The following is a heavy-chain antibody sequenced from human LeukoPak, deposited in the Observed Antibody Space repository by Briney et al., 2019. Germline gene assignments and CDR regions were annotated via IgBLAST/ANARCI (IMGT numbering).Heavy chain of an antibody. Sequence: GGSLRLSCAASGFTFSSYGMHWVRQAPGKGLEWVAVMWYDGSNKYYADSVKGRFTISRDNSKNTLYLQMNSLRAEDTAVYYCARGRNYVPFDYWGQGTLVTVSS. CDR2: MWYDGSNK. J-gene: IGHJ4*02. CDR1: GFTFSSYG. V-gene: IGHV3-33*01. CDR3: ARGRNYVPFDY. D-gene: IGHD1-7*01.